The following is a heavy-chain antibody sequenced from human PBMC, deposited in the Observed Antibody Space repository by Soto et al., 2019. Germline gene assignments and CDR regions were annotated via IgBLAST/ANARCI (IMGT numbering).Heavy chain of an antibody. CDR2: ISGSGGST. CDR1: GFTFSSYA. J-gene: IGHJ4*02. D-gene: IGHD1-26*01. Sequence: EVQLLESGGGWVQPGGSLRLSCAASGFTFSSYAMRWVRQAPVKGLEWVSAISGSGGSTYYADSVKGRFTISRDNSKNTLYPQMTSLRAEDTAVYYCARRGSGSYYDYWGQGTLVTVSS. V-gene: IGHV3-23*01. CDR3: ARRGSGSYYDY.